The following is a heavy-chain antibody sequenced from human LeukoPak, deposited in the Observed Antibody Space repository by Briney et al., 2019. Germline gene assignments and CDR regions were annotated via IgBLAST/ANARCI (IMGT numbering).Heavy chain of an antibody. J-gene: IGHJ6*02. CDR2: INSDGTST. V-gene: IGHV3-74*01. CDR3: AREGSSYSMDV. Sequence: PGGSLRLSCAVSGLTFSNFWMHWVRHAPGKGLVWVSRINSDGTSTTYADSVKGRFTISRDNAKNTLYLQMNSLRAEDTAVYYCAREGSSYSMDVWGQGTTVTVSS. CDR1: GLTFSNFW.